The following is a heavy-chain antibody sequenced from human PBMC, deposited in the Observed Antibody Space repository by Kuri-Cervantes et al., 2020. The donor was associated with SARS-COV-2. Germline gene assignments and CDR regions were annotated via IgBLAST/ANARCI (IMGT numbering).Heavy chain of an antibody. Sequence: ASVKVSCKASGCTFTGYYMHWVRQAPGQGLEWMGWISAYNGNTNYAQKLQGRVTMTTDTSTSTAYMELSRLRSDDTAVYYCATTKYSSSWYWGQGTLVTVSS. J-gene: IGHJ4*02. D-gene: IGHD6-13*01. CDR1: GCTFTGYY. V-gene: IGHV1-18*04. CDR2: ISAYNGNT. CDR3: ATTKYSSSWY.